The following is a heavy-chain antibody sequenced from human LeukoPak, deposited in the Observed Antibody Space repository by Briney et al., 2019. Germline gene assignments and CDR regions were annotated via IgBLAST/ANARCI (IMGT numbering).Heavy chain of an antibody. CDR3: ARGLRWNLDHDYSGMHV. D-gene: IGHD4-23*01. CDR1: GGTFSRFA. J-gene: IGHJ6*02. Sequence: SVKVSCKASGGTFSRFAISWVRQAPGQGLEWMEGIVPFFGATAYALKFQGRVSITADESTSTTYMELTSLTTDDSAVYYCARGLRWNLDHDYSGMHVWGLGTTVIV. V-gene: IGHV1-69*01. CDR2: IVPFFGAT.